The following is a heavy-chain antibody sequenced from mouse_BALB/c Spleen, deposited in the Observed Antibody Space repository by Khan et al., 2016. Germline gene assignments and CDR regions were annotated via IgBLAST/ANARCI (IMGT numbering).Heavy chain of an antibody. Sequence: EVKLLESGGGLVQPGGSLKLSCAASGFDFSGYWMSWVRQAPGKGLEWIGEINPDSSTINYSPSLKDKFIISRDNAKTTLYLQMSKVRSEDTALNYGARLYCHGSVDYWGQGTTLTVSS. V-gene: IGHV4-1*02. CDR1: GFDFSGYW. J-gene: IGHJ2*01. CDR3: ARLYCHGSVDY. CDR2: INPDSSTI. D-gene: IGHD1-1*01.